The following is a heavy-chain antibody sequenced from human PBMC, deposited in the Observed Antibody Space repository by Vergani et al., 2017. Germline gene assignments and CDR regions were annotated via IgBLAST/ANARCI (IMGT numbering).Heavy chain of an antibody. V-gene: IGHV3-33*01. J-gene: IGHJ5*01. CDR2: IWYDGSNK. D-gene: IGHD1-1*01. CDR1: GFTFSSPG. Sequence: QVQLVESEGGVVQPGRSLTLSCVASGFTFSSPGMHWVRQAPGKGLEWVAVIWYDGSNKYYGDSVKGRFTISRDNCKNPLYLQMNSLRVEDTAVYYCARWGNEKRLDSWGQGTLVTVSS. CDR3: ARWGNEKRLDS.